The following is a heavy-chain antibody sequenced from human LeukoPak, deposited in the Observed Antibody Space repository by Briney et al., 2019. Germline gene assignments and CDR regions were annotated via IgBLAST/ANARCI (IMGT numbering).Heavy chain of an antibody. CDR1: GGSISSYY. V-gene: IGHV4-59*08. D-gene: IGHD6-13*01. J-gene: IGHJ4*02. CDR3: ARQETYSSSWYTGGYFDY. Sequence: SETLPLTCTVSGGSISSYYWSWIRQPPGKGLEWIGYIYYSGSTNYNPSLKSRVTISVDTSKNQFSLKLSSVTAADTAVYYCARQETYSSSWYTGGYFDYWGQGTLVTVSS. CDR2: IYYSGST.